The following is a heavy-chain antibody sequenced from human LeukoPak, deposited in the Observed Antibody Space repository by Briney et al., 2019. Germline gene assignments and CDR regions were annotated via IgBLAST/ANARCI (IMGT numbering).Heavy chain of an antibody. V-gene: IGHV3-23*01. J-gene: IGHJ4*02. CDR1: GFTFNSYA. D-gene: IGHD6-19*01. CDR3: VKESAWSSGWNNFFDV. Sequence: PGGSLRLSCTASGFTFNSYAMSWVRQAPWKGLEWVSAIGGDGRRTFYADSVKGRFTISRDNSKNRLYLQMNSLRAEDTAIYFCVKESAWSSGWNNFFDVWGQGSLVTVSS. CDR2: IGGDGRRT.